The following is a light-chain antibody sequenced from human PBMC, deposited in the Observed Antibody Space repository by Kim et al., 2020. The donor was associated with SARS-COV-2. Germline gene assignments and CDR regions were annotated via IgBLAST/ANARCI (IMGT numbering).Light chain of an antibody. CDR1: QSVLYSSNNKNY. Sequence: RATINCKSSQSVLYSSNNKNYLAWYQQKPGQPPKLLIYWASTRESGVPDRFSGSGSGTDFTLTISSLQAEDVAVYYCQQYYSTHSFGQGTKVDIK. V-gene: IGKV4-1*01. CDR3: QQYYSTHS. J-gene: IGKJ1*01. CDR2: WAS.